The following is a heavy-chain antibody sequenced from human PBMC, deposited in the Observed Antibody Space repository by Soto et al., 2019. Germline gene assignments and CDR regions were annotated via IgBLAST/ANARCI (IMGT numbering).Heavy chain of an antibody. CDR3: AREGGVVHLAVDN. J-gene: IGHJ4*02. D-gene: IGHD2-15*01. CDR1: GGSISSYY. Sequence: PSETLSLTCTVSGGSISSYYWSWIRQPPGKGLEWIGYIYYSGSTNNNPSLKSRVTISVDTSKNQFSLKLSSVTAADTAVYYCAREGGVVHLAVDNWGQGTMVTVSS. CDR2: IYYSGST. V-gene: IGHV4-59*01.